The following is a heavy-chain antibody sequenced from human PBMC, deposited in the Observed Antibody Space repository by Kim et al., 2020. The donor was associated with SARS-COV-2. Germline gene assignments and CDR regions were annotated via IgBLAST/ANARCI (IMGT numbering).Heavy chain of an antibody. Sequence: GGSLRLSCAASGFTFSSYGMHWVRQAPGKGLEGVAIISYDGSNKYYADSVKGRFTISRDNSKNTLYLQMNSLRAEDTAVYYCAKDQCGVVPDTPALCYYGMDVWGQGTTVTVSS. J-gene: IGHJ6*02. CDR3: AKDQCGVVPDTPALCYYGMDV. V-gene: IGHV3-30*18. D-gene: IGHD2-2*01. CDR1: GFTFSSYG. CDR2: ISYDGSNK.